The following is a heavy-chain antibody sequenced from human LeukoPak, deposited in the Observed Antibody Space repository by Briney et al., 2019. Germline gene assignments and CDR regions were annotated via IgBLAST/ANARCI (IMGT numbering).Heavy chain of an antibody. CDR2: ISYDGSNK. V-gene: IGHV3-30-3*01. D-gene: IGHD6-13*01. J-gene: IGHJ4*02. CDR3: ARDQMISAAGLDY. CDR1: GFTFSSFA. Sequence: GGSLRVSCTASGFTFSSFAMHWVRQAPGKGLEWVAVISYDGSNKYFADSVRGRFTISRDNSKNTLFLQMNSLRAEDTAVYYCARDQMISAAGLDYWGQGTLVTASS.